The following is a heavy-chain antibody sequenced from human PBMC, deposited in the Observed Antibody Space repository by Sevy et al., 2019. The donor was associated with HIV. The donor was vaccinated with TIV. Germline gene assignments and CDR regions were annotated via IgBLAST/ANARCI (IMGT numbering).Heavy chain of an antibody. J-gene: IGHJ6*02. CDR1: GYDFSTSW. V-gene: IGHV5-51*01. Sequence: GESLKISCKGSGYDFSTSWIAWVRQMPGKGLELMGIIFPGDSDTRYSPSFQGQVTISADKSIRTSYLQWRSLKASDTAIYYCARRGILLRVGDYFYYGLDVWGQGTTVTVSS. D-gene: IGHD1-26*01. CDR2: IFPGDSDT. CDR3: ARRGILLRVGDYFYYGLDV.